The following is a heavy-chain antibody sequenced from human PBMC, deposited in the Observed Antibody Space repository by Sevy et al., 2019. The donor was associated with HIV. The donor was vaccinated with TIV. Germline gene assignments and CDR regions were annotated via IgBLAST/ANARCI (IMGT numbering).Heavy chain of an antibody. J-gene: IGHJ6*02. V-gene: IGHV3-7*03. D-gene: IGHD2-2*01. CDR3: ARESGHYCSGTSRSSYVKEYSYGMDI. CDR1: GFTFSSYW. Sequence: GGSLRLSCAASGFTFSSYWMSWVRQAPGKGLEWVANIKQDGSEKYYVDSVKGRFTISRDNAKKSLYLELNSLRDEDTAVYYCARESGHYCSGTSRSSYVKEYSYGMDIWGQGTSVTVSS. CDR2: IKQDGSEK.